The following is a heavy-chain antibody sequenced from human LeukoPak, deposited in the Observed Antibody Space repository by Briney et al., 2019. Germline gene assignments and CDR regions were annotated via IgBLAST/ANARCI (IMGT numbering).Heavy chain of an antibody. D-gene: IGHD1-26*01. CDR2: IYNGGTT. V-gene: IGHV3-53*01. CDR1: GLTVSTNY. CDR3: ARAVRGYYFDY. J-gene: IGHJ4*02. Sequence: GGSLRLSCAPSGLTVSTNYMSWVRQAPGKGLEWVSFIYNGGTTHYADSAKGRFTISRDNSKNTLYLQMNSLGAEYTAVYYCARAVRGYYFDYWGQGTLVTVSS.